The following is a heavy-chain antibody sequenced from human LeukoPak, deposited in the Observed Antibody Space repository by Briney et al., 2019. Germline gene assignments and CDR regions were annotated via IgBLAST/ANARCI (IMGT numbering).Heavy chain of an antibody. J-gene: IGHJ6*03. D-gene: IGHD1-26*01. Sequence: ASVKVSCKASGYNFNSFGITWVRQAPGRGREWMGWIRVYNGKTQYAEKLQGRVTMTADTTTSTAYMELLSLTSDDTAVYFCAREAYSGNFGYYYYYYYMDVWGKGTTVTISS. CDR2: IRVYNGKT. CDR1: GYNFNSFG. CDR3: AREAYSGNFGYYYYYYYMDV. V-gene: IGHV1-18*04.